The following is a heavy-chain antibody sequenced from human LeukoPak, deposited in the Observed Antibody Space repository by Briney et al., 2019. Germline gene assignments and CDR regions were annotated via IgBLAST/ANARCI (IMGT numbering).Heavy chain of an antibody. CDR1: GFTFSTYA. CDR2: ISGSGGST. Sequence: PGGSLRLSCTASGFTFSTYAMSWVRQAPGEGLEWVSGISGSGGSTYYTDSVKGRFTISRDNSKNTLHPQMSSLRAEDTAPYYCVKDRCDRTTCPEVWGQGTLVTVSS. V-gene: IGHV3-23*01. J-gene: IGHJ4*02. CDR3: VKDRCDRTTCPEV. D-gene: IGHD2-2*01.